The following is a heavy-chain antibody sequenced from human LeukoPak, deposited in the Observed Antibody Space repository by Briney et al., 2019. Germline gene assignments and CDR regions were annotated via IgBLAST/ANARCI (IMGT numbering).Heavy chain of an antibody. Sequence: SETLSLTCTVSGGSISSSSYYWGWIRQPPGKGLEWIGSIYYSGSTNYNPSLKSRVTLSADTSKKQFSLKMISVTAADTAVYYCATSRASGRGWVGFDIWGQGTMVTVSS. D-gene: IGHD6-19*01. CDR2: IYYSGST. V-gene: IGHV4-39*07. CDR3: ATSRASGRGWVGFDI. CDR1: GGSISSSSYY. J-gene: IGHJ3*02.